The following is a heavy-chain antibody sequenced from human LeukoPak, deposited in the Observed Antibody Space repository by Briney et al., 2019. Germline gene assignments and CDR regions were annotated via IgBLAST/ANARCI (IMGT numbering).Heavy chain of an antibody. Sequence: GGSLRLSCAASGFTVNTYAMHWVRQAPGKGLEWVGVLSSDGSNQFYADSVKGRFTFSRDTAKNTVHLHMNSLITEDTAVYFCVRFLKIGSGWLTAGAFDFWGQGTLVTVSS. D-gene: IGHD6-19*01. CDR1: GFTVNTYA. J-gene: IGHJ3*01. V-gene: IGHV3-30*04. CDR3: VRFLKIGSGWLTAGAFDF. CDR2: LSSDGSNQ.